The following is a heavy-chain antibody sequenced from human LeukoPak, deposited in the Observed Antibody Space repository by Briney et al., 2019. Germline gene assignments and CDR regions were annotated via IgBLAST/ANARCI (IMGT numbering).Heavy chain of an antibody. V-gene: IGHV4-59*11. CDR3: ARLAKCDGDCYSFDF. CDR1: GDSISGHP. CDR2: IDSNGDT. J-gene: IGHJ4*02. D-gene: IGHD2-21*02. Sequence: ETLSLTCAVSGDSISGHPWSWIRQPPGKGLDYIGYIDSNGDTNYNPSLKTRVTISVDTSTNQFSLNLNSVTAADTAVYYCARLAKCDGDCYSFDFWGQGMLVTVSS.